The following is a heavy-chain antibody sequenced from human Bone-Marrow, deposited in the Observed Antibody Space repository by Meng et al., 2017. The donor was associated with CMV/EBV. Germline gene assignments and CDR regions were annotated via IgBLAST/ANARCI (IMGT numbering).Heavy chain of an antibody. J-gene: IGHJ4*02. CDR3: ARDSQGHLGIGYFDY. Sequence: GGSLRLSCAASGFTFSSYSMNWVRQAPGKGLEWVSSISSSSSYIYYADSVKGRFTISRDNAKNSLYLQMNSLRAEDTAVYYCARDSQGHLGIGYFDYWGQGKLVNVSS. CDR1: GFTFSSYS. D-gene: IGHD7-27*01. V-gene: IGHV3-21*01. CDR2: ISSSSSYI.